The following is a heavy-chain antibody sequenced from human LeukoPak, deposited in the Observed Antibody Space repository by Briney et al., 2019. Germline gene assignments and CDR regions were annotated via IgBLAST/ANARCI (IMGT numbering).Heavy chain of an antibody. CDR3: ARLIVVVAATRYYYYYYMDV. Sequence: SETLSLTCTVSGDSISSGDYYWSWIRQPAGKGLEWIGRISSSGSTNYNPSLKSRVTISVDTSKNQFFLKLNSVTAADTAVYYCARLIVVVAATRYYYYYYMDVWGKGTTVTISS. J-gene: IGHJ6*03. D-gene: IGHD2-15*01. CDR2: ISSSGST. CDR1: GDSISSGDYY. V-gene: IGHV4-61*02.